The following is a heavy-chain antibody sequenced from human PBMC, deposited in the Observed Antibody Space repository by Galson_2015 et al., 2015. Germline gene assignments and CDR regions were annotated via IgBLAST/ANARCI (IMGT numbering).Heavy chain of an antibody. CDR1: GDSVASKSAT. CDR3: AREGWRRDGYEYVDA. J-gene: IGHJ4*02. D-gene: IGHD5-24*01. Sequence: CAISGDSVASKSATWDWIRQSPSRGLEWLGRTYLRSRWYYDYAESVKGRITISPDTSKNQFSLQLNSVTPEDTAGYYCAREGWRRDGYEYVDAWGQGTLVTVSS. CDR2: TYLRSRWYY. V-gene: IGHV6-1*01.